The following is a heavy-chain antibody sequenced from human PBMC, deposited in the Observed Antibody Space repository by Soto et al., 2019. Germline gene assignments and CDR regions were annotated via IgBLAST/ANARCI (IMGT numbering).Heavy chain of an antibody. V-gene: IGHV4-31*03. CDR3: ARGNGSGSYYLSWYFDY. J-gene: IGHJ4*02. CDR2: IYYSGST. Sequence: SETLSLTCTVSGGSISSGGYYWSWIRQHPGKGLEWIGYIYYSGSTYYNPSLKSRVTISVDTSKNQFSLKLSSVTAADTAVYYCARGNGSGSYYLSWYFDYWGRGTLVTVSS. CDR1: GGSISSGGYY. D-gene: IGHD3-10*01.